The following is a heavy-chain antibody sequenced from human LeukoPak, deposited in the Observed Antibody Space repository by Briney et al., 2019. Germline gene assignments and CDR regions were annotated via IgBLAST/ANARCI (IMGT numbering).Heavy chain of an antibody. V-gene: IGHV7-4-1*02. CDR3: ARVLSAFEGVIVRTDY. CDR1: GYPFTNYA. D-gene: IGHD3-16*02. J-gene: IGHJ4*02. CDR2: INTNTGNP. Sequence: GASVKVSCKASGYPFTNYAVNWVRQAPGQGLEWMGWINTNTGNPTYAQDFTGRFVFSLDTSVSTAYLQISSLKAEDTAVYYCARVLSAFEGVIVRTDYWGQGTLVTVSS.